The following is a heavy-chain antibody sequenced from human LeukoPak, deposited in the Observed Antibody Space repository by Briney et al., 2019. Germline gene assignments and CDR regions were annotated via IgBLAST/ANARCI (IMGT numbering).Heavy chain of an antibody. Sequence: GGSLRLSCAASGFTFSSYEMNWVRQAPGKGLEWVSYISSSGSTIYYADSVKGRSTISRDNAKNSLYLQMNSLRAEDTAVYYCARNQYYDILTGYYPSGFDYWGQGTLVTVSS. CDR2: ISSSGSTI. CDR3: ARNQYYDILTGYYPSGFDY. CDR1: GFTFSSYE. D-gene: IGHD3-9*01. V-gene: IGHV3-48*03. J-gene: IGHJ4*02.